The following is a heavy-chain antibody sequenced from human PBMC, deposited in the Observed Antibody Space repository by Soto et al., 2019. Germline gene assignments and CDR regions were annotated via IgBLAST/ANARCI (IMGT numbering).Heavy chain of an antibody. CDR2: IKQDGSEK. Sequence: GGSLRLSCAASGFTLSTYWMSWVRQAPGKGLEWVANIKQDGSEKYYVDSVKGRFTISRDNAKNSLYLQMNTLRAEDTAVYYCASQGRLQDAFDSWGQGRRVTVSS. CDR1: GFTLSTYW. D-gene: IGHD6-25*01. CDR3: ASQGRLQDAFDS. J-gene: IGHJ3*02. V-gene: IGHV3-7*01.